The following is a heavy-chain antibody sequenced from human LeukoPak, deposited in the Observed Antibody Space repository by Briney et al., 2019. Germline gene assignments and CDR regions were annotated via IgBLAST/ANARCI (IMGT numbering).Heavy chain of an antibody. J-gene: IGHJ4*02. V-gene: IGHV3-23*01. CDR3: AKGLRVERLADFDY. D-gene: IGHD3-3*02. Sequence: PGGSLRLSCAASGFSFSNYAMSWVRQAPGKGLEWVSGLSGSDGSTDGSTYYADSVRGRFTISRDNSKNTLYLQMNSLRAEDTAIYYCAKGLRVERLADFDYWGQGTLVTVSS. CDR2: LSGSDGSTDGST. CDR1: GFSFSNYA.